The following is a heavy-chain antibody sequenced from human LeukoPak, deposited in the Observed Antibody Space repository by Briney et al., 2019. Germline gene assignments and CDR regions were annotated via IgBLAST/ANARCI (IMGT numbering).Heavy chain of an antibody. J-gene: IGHJ4*02. CDR2: ISAYGNT. Sequence: ASVKVSCKTSGYTFTIYGISWVRQAPGQGLEWMGLISAYGNTNYAQNLQGRVTMTADTSTSTAYMELRSLRSDDTAVYYCARGIIGYYFDYWGQGTLVTVSS. D-gene: IGHD2-15*01. CDR1: GYTFTIYG. V-gene: IGHV1-18*01. CDR3: ARGIIGYYFDY.